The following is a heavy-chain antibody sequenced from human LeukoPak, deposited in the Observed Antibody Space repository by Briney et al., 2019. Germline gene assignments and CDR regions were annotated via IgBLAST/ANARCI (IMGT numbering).Heavy chain of an antibody. D-gene: IGHD3-16*01. CDR1: GDSITTEHYW. CDR2: IFYTGKI. J-gene: IGHJ4*02. CDR3: VREVGVGVWAPDR. V-gene: IGHV4-39*02. Sequence: SETPSLISDVSGDSITTEHYWRCLLRHPPGEVLELISIIFYTGKIYYNQTLRDRISMSVDTSKDQFSLQLNTLTAADTAVYYCVREVGVGVWAPDRWGQGNLVTVSS.